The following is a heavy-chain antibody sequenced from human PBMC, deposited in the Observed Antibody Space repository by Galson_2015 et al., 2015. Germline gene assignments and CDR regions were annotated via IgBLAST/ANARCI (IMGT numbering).Heavy chain of an antibody. Sequence: CAISGDSVSSNSAAWNWIRQSPSRGLEWLGRTYYRSKWYNDYAVSVKSRITINPDTSKNQFSLQLNSVTPEDTAVYYCARDLVPAAGGYYYYYGMDVWGQGTTVTVSS. CDR1: GDSVSSNSAA. V-gene: IGHV6-1*01. CDR3: ARDLVPAAGGYYYYYGMDV. D-gene: IGHD2-2*01. CDR2: TYYRSKWYN. J-gene: IGHJ6*02.